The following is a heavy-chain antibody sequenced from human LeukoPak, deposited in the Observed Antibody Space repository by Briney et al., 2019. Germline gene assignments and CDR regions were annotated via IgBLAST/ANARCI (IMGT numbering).Heavy chain of an antibody. Sequence: GGSLRLSCTVSGFAVSTNSMSWVRQAPGKGLEWVSFIYSDNTHYSDSVKGRFTISRDNSKNTLYLQMNSLRAEDTAVYYCARRAGAYSHPYDYWGQGTLVTVSS. CDR2: IYSDNT. D-gene: IGHD4/OR15-4a*01. CDR3: ARRAGAYSHPYDY. J-gene: IGHJ4*02. CDR1: GFAVSTNS. V-gene: IGHV3-53*01.